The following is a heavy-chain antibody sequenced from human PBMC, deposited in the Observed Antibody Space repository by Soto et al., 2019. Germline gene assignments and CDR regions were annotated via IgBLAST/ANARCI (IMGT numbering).Heavy chain of an antibody. Sequence: GGSLRLSCVASGFTLNNYRMTWVRQGPGKGLEWVSSISSRTDYRHYTESVKGRFTISRDNAKNSVFLQVSSLRAEDAAVYYCGREKEDEGSSSLRVYYGVDVWGQGTTVTVSS. D-gene: IGHD6-6*01. J-gene: IGHJ6*02. CDR2: ISSRTDYR. CDR1: GFTLNNYR. V-gene: IGHV3-21*06. CDR3: GREKEDEGSSSLRVYYGVDV.